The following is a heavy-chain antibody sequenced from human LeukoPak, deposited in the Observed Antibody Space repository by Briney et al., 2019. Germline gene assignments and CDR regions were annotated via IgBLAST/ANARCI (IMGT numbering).Heavy chain of an antibody. V-gene: IGHV4-34*01. CDR1: GFTFSSYA. CDR2: INHSGST. Sequence: GSLRLSCAASGFTFSSYAMSWIRQPPGKGLEWIGEINHSGSTNYNPSLKSRVTISVDTSKNQFSLKLSSVTAADTAAYYCARNKDWNYYFDYWGQGTLVTVSS. CDR3: ARNKDWNYYFDY. J-gene: IGHJ4*02. D-gene: IGHD1-7*01.